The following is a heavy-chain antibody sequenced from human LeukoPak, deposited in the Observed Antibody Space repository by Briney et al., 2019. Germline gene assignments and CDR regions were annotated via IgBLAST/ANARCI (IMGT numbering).Heavy chain of an antibody. CDR2: INPNSGGT. CDR3: AREPEPRKGDY. Sequence: WMGWINPNSGGTNYAQKFQGRVTMTRDTSISTAYMELSRLRSDDTAVYYCAREPEPRKGDYWGQGTLVTVSS. J-gene: IGHJ4*02. V-gene: IGHV1-2*02. D-gene: IGHD1-14*01.